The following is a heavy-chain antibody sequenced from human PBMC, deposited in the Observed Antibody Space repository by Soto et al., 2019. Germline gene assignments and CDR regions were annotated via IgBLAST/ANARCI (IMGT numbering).Heavy chain of an antibody. CDR2: IYSGGST. CDR1: GFTVSSYY. CDR3: AKTVNYYGSGSYNEY. V-gene: IGHV3-53*02. D-gene: IGHD3-10*01. J-gene: IGHJ4*02. Sequence: EVQLVETGGGLIQPGGSLRLSCAASGFTVSSYYMSWVRQAPGKGLEWVSLIYSGGSTYYADSVKGRFTISRDNSKNTLYRQMNSLRAEDTAVYYCAKTVNYYGSGSYNEYWGQGTLVTVSS.